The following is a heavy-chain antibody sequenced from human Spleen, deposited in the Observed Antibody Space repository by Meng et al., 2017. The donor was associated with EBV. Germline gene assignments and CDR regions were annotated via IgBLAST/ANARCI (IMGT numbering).Heavy chain of an antibody. Sequence: QITLKGSGPTLVKPTQTLTLTCTFSGFSLTTSGVGVGWIRQPPGKALEWLALIYWDDDKRYSPSLKSRLTITKDTSKNQVVLTMTYMDPVDTATYYCTHSPYYSNYADYWGQGTLVTVSS. CDR3: THSPYYSNYADY. D-gene: IGHD4-11*01. CDR2: IYWDDDK. V-gene: IGHV2-5*02. J-gene: IGHJ4*02. CDR1: GFSLTTSGVG.